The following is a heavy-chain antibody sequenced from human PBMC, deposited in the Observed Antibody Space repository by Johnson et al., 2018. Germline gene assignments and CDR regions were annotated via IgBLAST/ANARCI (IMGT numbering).Heavy chain of an antibody. D-gene: IGHD4-17*01. J-gene: IGHJ6*02. Sequence: VQLVQSGGGLVQPGGSLRLSCAASGFTFSSYSMNWVRQAPGKGLEWGSYISSRSSTLYYADSVKGRFTISRDHAKNSPSLQMTSLRDEDTAVYYCARDPYHYGEYHYYGMDVWAQGTTVTVSS. CDR1: GFTFSSYS. CDR2: ISSRSSTL. CDR3: ARDPYHYGEYHYYGMDV. V-gene: IGHV3-48*02.